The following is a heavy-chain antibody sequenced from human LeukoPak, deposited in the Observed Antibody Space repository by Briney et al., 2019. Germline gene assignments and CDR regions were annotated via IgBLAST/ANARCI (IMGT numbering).Heavy chain of an antibody. CDR3: ARDKRGATVVTLYSYYCMDV. CDR2: INSDASSS. J-gene: IGHJ6*03. D-gene: IGHD4-23*01. CDR1: EFTFSSYW. V-gene: IGHV3-74*01. Sequence: GGSLRLSCAASEFTFSSYWMHWVRQAPGKGLVWVSRINSDASSSSYADSVKGRFSISRDNAKNSLYLQMNSLRADDTAVYYCARDKRGATVVTLYSYYCMDVWGKGTTVTISS.